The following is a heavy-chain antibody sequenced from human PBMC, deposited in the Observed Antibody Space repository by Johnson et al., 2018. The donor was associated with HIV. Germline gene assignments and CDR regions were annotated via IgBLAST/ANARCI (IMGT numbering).Heavy chain of an antibody. V-gene: IGHV3-15*01. D-gene: IGHD1-26*01. Sequence: VQVVESGGGLVKPGESLRLSCVASEFTFSNAWMTWVRQAPGKGLEWVGRIKSDTDGGTTDYAAPVKGRFTISRDDSKSMVYLQMNSLKTEDKAVYYCTTEVMEWELQVGGTRAFDLWGRGTMVTVSS. CDR1: EFTFSNAW. CDR2: IKSDTDGGTT. J-gene: IGHJ3*01. CDR3: TTEVMEWELQVGGTRAFDL.